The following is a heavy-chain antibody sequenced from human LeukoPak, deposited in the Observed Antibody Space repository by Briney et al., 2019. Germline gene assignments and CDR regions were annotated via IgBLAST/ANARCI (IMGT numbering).Heavy chain of an antibody. V-gene: IGHV1-2*02. J-gene: IGHJ5*02. Sequence: ASVKVSCKASGYSFTGYYMHWVRQAPGQGLEWMAWINPNSGCTSYAQKFKGRVTVTSETSISTAYMELNRLRSDDTAVYYCARGAIIASGSRWFDHWGQGTQVTVSS. CDR1: GYSFTGYY. CDR3: ARGAIIASGSRWFDH. D-gene: IGHD6-13*01. CDR2: INPNSGCT.